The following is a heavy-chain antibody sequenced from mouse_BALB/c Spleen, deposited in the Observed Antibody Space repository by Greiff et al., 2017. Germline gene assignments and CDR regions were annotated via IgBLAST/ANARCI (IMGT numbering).Heavy chain of an antibody. CDR1: GYAFTNYL. J-gene: IGHJ4*01. D-gene: IGHD2-4*01. CDR3: ARDRDYDAYAMDY. V-gene: IGHV1-54*01. CDR2: INPGSGGT. Sequence: QVQLKESGAELVRPGTSVKVSCKASGYAFTNYLIEWVKQRPGQGLEWIGVINPGSGGTNYNEKFKGKATLTADKSSSTAYMQLSSLTSDDSAVYFCARDRDYDAYAMDYWGQGTSVTVSS.